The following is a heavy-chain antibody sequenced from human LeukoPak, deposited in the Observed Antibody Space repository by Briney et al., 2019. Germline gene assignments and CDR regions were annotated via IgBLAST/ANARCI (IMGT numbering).Heavy chain of an antibody. V-gene: IGHV4-59*01. CDR2: IYYSGST. D-gene: IGHD1-26*01. J-gene: IGHJ3*02. Sequence: PSETLSLTCTVSGGSISSYYWSWIRQPPGKGLEWIGYIYYSGSTNYNPSLKSRVTISVDTSKNQFSLKLSSVTAADTAVYYCARVGIEDSEWELPPRAFDIWGQGTMVTVSS. CDR1: GGSISSYY. CDR3: ARVGIEDSEWELPPRAFDI.